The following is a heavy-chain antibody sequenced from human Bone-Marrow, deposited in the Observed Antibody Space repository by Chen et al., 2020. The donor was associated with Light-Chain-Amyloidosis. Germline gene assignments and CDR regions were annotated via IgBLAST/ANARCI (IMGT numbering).Heavy chain of an antibody. CDR2: SGSEGNFV. D-gene: IGHD3-22*01. V-gene: IGHV3-21*01. CDR3: ARRLYSDSAAYQPSSFDV. Sequence: EVQLVESGGDLVKPGGSLRLSCAASGFTCSSYSMNWVRQAPGRGLEWVAYSGSEGNFVSYADSVKGRFFISRDNAKNSLFLQMSSLRVEDTALYYCARRLYSDSAAYQPSSFDVWGRGTIVTVSS. J-gene: IGHJ3*01. CDR1: GFTCSSYS.